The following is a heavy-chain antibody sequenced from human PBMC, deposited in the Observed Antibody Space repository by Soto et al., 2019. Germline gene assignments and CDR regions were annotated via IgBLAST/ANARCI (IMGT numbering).Heavy chain of an antibody. J-gene: IGHJ6*04. D-gene: IGHD5-12*01. CDR3: ARNIVASLGALDV. V-gene: IGHV1-2*04. CDR2: INPNSGGT. Sequence: GASVKVSCKASGYTFTGYYMHWVRQAPGQGLEWMGWINPNSGGTNYAQKFQGWVTMTRDTSISTAYMELSRLRSDDTAVYYCARNIVASLGALDVWAKVTTVTVSS. CDR1: GYTFTGYY.